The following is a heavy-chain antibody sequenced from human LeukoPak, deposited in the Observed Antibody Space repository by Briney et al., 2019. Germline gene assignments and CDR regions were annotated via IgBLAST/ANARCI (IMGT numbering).Heavy chain of an antibody. CDR2: ISGSGGST. D-gene: IGHD1-26*01. Sequence: PGGSLRLSCAASGFTFSSYAMSWVRQAPGKGLEWVSAISGSGGSTYYAGSVKGRFTISRDNSKNTLYLQMNSLRAEDTAVYYCAKTTLYSGSSSYFDYWGQGTLVTVSS. V-gene: IGHV3-23*01. J-gene: IGHJ4*02. CDR1: GFTFSSYA. CDR3: AKTTLYSGSSSYFDY.